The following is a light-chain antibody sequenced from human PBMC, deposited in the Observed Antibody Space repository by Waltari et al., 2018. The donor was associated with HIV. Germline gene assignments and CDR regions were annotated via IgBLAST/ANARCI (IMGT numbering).Light chain of an antibody. J-gene: IGLJ1*01. V-gene: IGLV3-25*03. CDR2: KDT. CDR1: ALPKQY. Sequence: SYELTQPPSVSVSPGKTARITCSGDALPKQYVYWYQKKPGQAPVLVIYKDTERTSGIPERFSGSSSGTTVTLTISGVQAEDEADYYCHSSDSSGTYVFGTGTKVSVL. CDR3: HSSDSSGTYV.